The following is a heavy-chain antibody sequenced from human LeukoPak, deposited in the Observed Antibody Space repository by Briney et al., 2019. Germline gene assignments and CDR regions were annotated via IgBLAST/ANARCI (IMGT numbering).Heavy chain of an antibody. CDR1: GSTFSSYA. CDR2: ISSNGGST. D-gene: IGHD3-10*01. CDR3: ARGTRSGSYYKPPYYSDY. J-gene: IGHJ4*02. Sequence: GGSLRLSCAASGSTFSSYAMHWVRQAPGKGLEYVSAISSNGGSTYYANSVKGRFTISRDDSKNTLYLQMGSLRAEDMAVYYCARGTRSGSYYKPPYYSDYWGQGTLVTVSS. V-gene: IGHV3-64*01.